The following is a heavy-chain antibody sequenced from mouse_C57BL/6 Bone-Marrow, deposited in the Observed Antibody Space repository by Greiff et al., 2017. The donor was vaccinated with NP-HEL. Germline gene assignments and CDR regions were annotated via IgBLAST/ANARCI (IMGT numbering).Heavy chain of an antibody. D-gene: IGHD2-2*01. CDR1: GYTFTSYW. CDR3: ARWLRGYYAMDY. J-gene: IGHJ4*01. V-gene: IGHV1-50*01. Sequence: VQLQQPGAELVKPGASVKLSCKASGYTFTSYWMQWVKQRPGQGLEWIGEIDPSDSYTNYNQKFKGKATLTVDTSSSTAYMQLSSLTSEDSAVYYCARWLRGYYAMDYWGQGTSVTVSS. CDR2: IDPSDSYT.